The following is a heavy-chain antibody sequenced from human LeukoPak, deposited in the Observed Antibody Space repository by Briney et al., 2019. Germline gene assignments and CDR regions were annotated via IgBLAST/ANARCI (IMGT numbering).Heavy chain of an antibody. J-gene: IGHJ5*02. Sequence: GGSLRLSCAASGFTFSSYGINWVRQAPGKGLEWVSGISGIGGSTYYADSVKGRFTISRDNSKNTLYLQMNSLRAEDTAVYYCAKVGTTVTDLNWFDPWGQGTQVTVSS. CDR1: GFTFSSYG. CDR3: AKVGTTVTDLNWFDP. V-gene: IGHV3-23*01. CDR2: ISGIGGST. D-gene: IGHD4-17*01.